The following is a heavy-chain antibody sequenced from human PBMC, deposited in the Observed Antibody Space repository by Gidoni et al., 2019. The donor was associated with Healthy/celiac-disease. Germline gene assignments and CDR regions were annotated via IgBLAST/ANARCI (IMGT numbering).Heavy chain of an antibody. V-gene: IGHV3-53*01. D-gene: IGHD5-18*01. Sequence: EVQLVESGGGLIQPGGSLRLSCAASGFTVSSNYMSWVRQAPGKGLEWVSVIYSGGSTYYADSVKGRFTISRDNSKNTLYLQMNSLRAEDTAVYYCARGATAMSRHGTFDPWGQGTLVTVSS. CDR2: IYSGGST. CDR1: GFTVSSNY. CDR3: ARGATAMSRHGTFDP. J-gene: IGHJ5*02.